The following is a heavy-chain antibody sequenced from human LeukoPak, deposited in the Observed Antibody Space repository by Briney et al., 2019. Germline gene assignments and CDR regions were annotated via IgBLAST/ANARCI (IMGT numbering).Heavy chain of an antibody. CDR1: GFTFDDYA. D-gene: IGHD4-23*01. CDR3: AKDRDYGGNDAFDI. V-gene: IGHV3-9*01. Sequence: GGSLRLSCAASGFTFDDYAMHWVRHAPGKGLEWVSGISWNSGSIGYADSVKGRFTISRDNAKNSLYLQMNSLRAEDTALYYCAKDRDYGGNDAFDIWGQGTMVTVSS. J-gene: IGHJ3*02. CDR2: ISWNSGSI.